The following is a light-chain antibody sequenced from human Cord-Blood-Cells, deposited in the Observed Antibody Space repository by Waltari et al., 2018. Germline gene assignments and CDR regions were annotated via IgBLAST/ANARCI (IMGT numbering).Light chain of an antibody. V-gene: IGKV1-9*01. CDR1: QGISSY. CDR3: QQLNSYPYT. Sequence: IHLTPSPSSLSASVGDRVTITCRASQGISSYLAWYQQKPGKDPKLLIYAASTLQSGVPSRFSGSGSGTDFTLTISSLQPEDFATYYCQQLNSYPYTFGQGTKLEIK. J-gene: IGKJ2*01. CDR2: AAS.